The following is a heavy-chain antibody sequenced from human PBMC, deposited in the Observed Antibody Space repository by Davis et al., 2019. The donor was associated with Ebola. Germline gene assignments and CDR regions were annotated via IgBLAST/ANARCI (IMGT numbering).Heavy chain of an antibody. D-gene: IGHD3-3*01. Sequence: GESLKISCAVSGVTLSSNYMSWVRQASGKGLEWVALISGGGTTYYADSVKGHFTISRDNAKNSLYLQMNSLRAEDTAVYYCARDPQTYYDFWSGYPLYYGMDVWGQGTTVTVSS. V-gene: IGHV3-53*01. CDR2: ISGGGTT. CDR1: GVTLSSNY. J-gene: IGHJ6*02. CDR3: ARDPQTYYDFWSGYPLYYGMDV.